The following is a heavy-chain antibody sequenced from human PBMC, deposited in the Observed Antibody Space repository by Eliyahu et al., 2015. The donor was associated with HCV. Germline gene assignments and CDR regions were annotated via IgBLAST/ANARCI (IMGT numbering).Heavy chain of an antibody. CDR3: ARGRGLARLIDY. V-gene: IGHV3-74*01. CDR2: INSDGTTT. CDR1: RFTFSSYW. D-gene: IGHD6-19*01. Sequence: EVQLVESGGGLVQPGGSLRLSCAASRFTFSSYWMHWVRQAPGKGLVWVSRINSDGTTTSYADSVKGRFTISRDNAKNMLYLQMNSLRAEDTAVYYCARGRGLARLIDYWGQGTLVTVSS. J-gene: IGHJ4*02.